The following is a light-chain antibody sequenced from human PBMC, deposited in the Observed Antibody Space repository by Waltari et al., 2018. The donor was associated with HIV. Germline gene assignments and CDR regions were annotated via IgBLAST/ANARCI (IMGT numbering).Light chain of an antibody. CDR3: CSYAGSSTYV. J-gene: IGLJ1*01. V-gene: IGLV2-23*02. CDR2: DVN. CDR1: SSDVGANNY. Sequence: QSALTQPASVSGSPGQSFTISCTGTSSDVGANNYVSWYQQHPGKAPKLLIYDVNKRPSCVSNRFSGSKSGYTASLTISGLQAEDEADYYCCSYAGSSTYVFGSGTKVTVL.